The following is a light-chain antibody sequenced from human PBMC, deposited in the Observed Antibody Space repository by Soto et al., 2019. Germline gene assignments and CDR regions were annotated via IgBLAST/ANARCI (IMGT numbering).Light chain of an antibody. J-gene: IGLJ1*01. CDR2: DVN. CDR3: SSYSNTSTLYV. V-gene: IGLV2-14*01. CDR1: SKDVGGYNF. Sequence: QSALTQPASVSGFPGQSITISCTGTSKDVGGYNFVSWYLKHPGKAPKLKIYDVNKRPSGVSNRFSGSKSGNTASLTISVLQAEDEADYYCSSYSNTSTLYVFGTGTKVTVL.